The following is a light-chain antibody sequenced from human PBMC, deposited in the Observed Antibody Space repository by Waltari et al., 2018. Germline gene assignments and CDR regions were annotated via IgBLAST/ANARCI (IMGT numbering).Light chain of an antibody. V-gene: IGKV3-20*01. CDR2: GAS. CDR1: QSVSSSY. Sequence: ELVLTQSPGTLSLSPGERATLSCRASQSVSSSYLAWYQQKPGQAPRLLIFGASSRASGIPDRFSGSGSGTDFTLTIGRLEPEDFAVYYCQQYGSSPRTFGQGTKVESK. J-gene: IGKJ1*01. CDR3: QQYGSSPRT.